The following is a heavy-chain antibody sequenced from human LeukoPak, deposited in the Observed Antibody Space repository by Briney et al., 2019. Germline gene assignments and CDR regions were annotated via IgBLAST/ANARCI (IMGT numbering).Heavy chain of an antibody. V-gene: IGHV3-21*01. D-gene: IGHD1-1*01. J-gene: IGHJ4*02. CDR3: TTRTGR. CDR2: ISSSSSLI. Sequence: GGSLRLSCAASGFTFSSYWMHWVRQAPGRGLEWVSSISSSSSLIYYVDSVKGRFTISRDNAKNSLYLQMNSLRAEDTAVYYCTTRTGRWGQGTLVTVSS. CDR1: GFTFSSYW.